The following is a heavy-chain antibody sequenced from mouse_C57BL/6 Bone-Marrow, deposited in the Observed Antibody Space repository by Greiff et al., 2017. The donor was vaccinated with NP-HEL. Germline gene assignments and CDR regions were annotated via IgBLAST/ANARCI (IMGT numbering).Heavy chain of an antibody. J-gene: IGHJ4*01. V-gene: IGHV5-16*01. CDR3: AREGGLRRRTYAMDY. Sequence: EVQLVESEGGLVQPGSSMKLSCTASGFSFSDYYMSWVRQVPDKGLEWVAYINYDGSSTYYLDSLKSRFIISIDNAKNILYLQMSSLKSEDTATYYCAREGGLRRRTYAMDYWGQGTSVTVSS. D-gene: IGHD2-4*01. CDR2: INYDGSST. CDR1: GFSFSDYY.